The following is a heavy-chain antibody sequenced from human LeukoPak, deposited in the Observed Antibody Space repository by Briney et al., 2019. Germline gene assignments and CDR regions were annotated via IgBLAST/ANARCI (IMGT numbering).Heavy chain of an antibody. CDR3: ARVQIGYSYGLFDY. V-gene: IGHV4-59*01. Sequence: ASETLSLTCTVSGGSINNYYWSCIRQPPGKGLEWIGYVYYTRSTNYNPSLKSRVTISVDTSNNQFSLKLSSVTAADTAVYYCARVQIGYSYGLFDYWGQGTLVTVSS. CDR1: GGSINNYY. J-gene: IGHJ4*02. D-gene: IGHD5-18*01. CDR2: VYYTRST.